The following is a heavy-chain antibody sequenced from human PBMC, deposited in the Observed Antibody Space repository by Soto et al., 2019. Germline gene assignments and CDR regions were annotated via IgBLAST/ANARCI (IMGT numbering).Heavy chain of an antibody. D-gene: IGHD5-12*01. Sequence: GASVKVSCKASGYTFTSYVISWVRQAPGQGLEWMGWISAYNGNTNYAQKLQGRVTMTTDTSTSTAYMELRSLRSDDTGVYYCARGRGWMATINYYYYGMDVWGQGTTVTVSS. V-gene: IGHV1-18*01. CDR2: ISAYNGNT. CDR3: ARGRGWMATINYYYYGMDV. J-gene: IGHJ6*02. CDR1: GYTFTSYV.